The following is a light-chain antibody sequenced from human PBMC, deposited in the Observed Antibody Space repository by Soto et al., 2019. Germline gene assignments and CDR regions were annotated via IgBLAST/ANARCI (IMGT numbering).Light chain of an antibody. V-gene: IGKV3-15*01. CDR2: DAS. CDR1: QSVSRN. Sequence: EIVMTQSPATLSVSPGERATLSCRASQSVSRNLAWYQQRPGRAPRLLIYDASTRATDIPARFSGSGSATEFTLTISSLQSEDFAVYYCQQYNNWPLYTFGQGTKLEIK. CDR3: QQYNNWPLYT. J-gene: IGKJ2*01.